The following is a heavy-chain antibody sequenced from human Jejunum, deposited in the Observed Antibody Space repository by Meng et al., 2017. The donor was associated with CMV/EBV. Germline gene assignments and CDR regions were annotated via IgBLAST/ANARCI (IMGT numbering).Heavy chain of an antibody. CDR3: ARDVGYTVTAPFDY. CDR2: ISGAGLAT. D-gene: IGHD4-11*01. Sequence: GFAFSSPAMGCVRQVPWKRPEWVAGISGAGLATYYADSVKGRFTISRDNSNNTLFLQMNGLRGDDTAVYYCARDVGYTVTAPFDYWGQGSVVTVSS. CDR1: GFAFSSPA. V-gene: IGHV3-23*01. J-gene: IGHJ4*02.